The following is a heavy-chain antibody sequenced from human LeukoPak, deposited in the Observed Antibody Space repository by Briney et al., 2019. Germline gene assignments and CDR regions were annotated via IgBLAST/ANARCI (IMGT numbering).Heavy chain of an antibody. CDR1: GYTFTSYY. CDR2: INPSGGST. V-gene: IGHV1-46*01. J-gene: IGHJ4*02. Sequence: ASVKLSCKAAGYTFTSYYMHWVRQSPGQGLEWMGIINPSGGSTSYAKTFPVRVTMTTSPSTSTITMELSSLTSEDTAVYYCARVDPDEGSFDFWGQGTLVTVSS. CDR3: ARVDPDEGSFDF.